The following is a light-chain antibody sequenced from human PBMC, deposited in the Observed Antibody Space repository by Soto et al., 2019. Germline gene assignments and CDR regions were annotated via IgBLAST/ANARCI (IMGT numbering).Light chain of an antibody. V-gene: IGLV3-1*01. CDR3: QAWDTGTVI. J-gene: IGLJ2*01. Sequence: SYELTQPPSVSVSPGQTASITCSGNKLGNKNVCWYQQKTGQSPVLFIYQDYLRPSGVPERFSGSNSGSTATLTISGTQAMDDADYYCQAWDTGTVIFGGGTKVTVL. CDR2: QDY. CDR1: KLGNKN.